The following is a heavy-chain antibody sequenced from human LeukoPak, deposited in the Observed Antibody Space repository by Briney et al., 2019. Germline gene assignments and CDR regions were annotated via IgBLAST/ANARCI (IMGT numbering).Heavy chain of an antibody. V-gene: IGHV1-69*13. CDR3: ASAPSVTTNPF. CDR1: VGTFSSYA. J-gene: IGHJ4*02. Sequence: SVNVSCKASVGTFSSYAISWVRQAPGQGVEWKGGIIPIFGTANYAQKFQGRVTITADESTSTAYMELSSLRSEDTAVYYCASAPSVTTNPFWGQGTLVTVSS. D-gene: IGHD4-17*01. CDR2: IIPIFGTA.